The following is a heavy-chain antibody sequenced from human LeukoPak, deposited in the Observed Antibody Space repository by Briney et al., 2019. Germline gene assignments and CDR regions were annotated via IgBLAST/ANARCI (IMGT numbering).Heavy chain of an antibody. V-gene: IGHV3-23*05. CDR3: ARGLGTPGGAFDI. J-gene: IGHJ3*02. CDR2: IYSSGST. Sequence: GGSLRLSCAASGFTFSSYAMSWVRQPPGKGLDWVSVIYSSGSTYYDASVKGRFTISRDNSKNTLYLQMNSLRAADPAVYYCARGLGTPGGAFDIWGQGTMVTVSS. D-gene: IGHD7-27*01. CDR1: GFTFSSYA.